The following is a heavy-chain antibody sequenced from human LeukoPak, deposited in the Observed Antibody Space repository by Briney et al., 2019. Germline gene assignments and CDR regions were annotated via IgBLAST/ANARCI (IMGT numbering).Heavy chain of an antibody. CDR3: ARHYDSSAYWYYFDY. J-gene: IGHJ4*02. Sequence: PSETLSLTCTVSGGSISSYYWSWIRQPPGKGLGWIGYIYYSGSTNYDPSLKSRVTISVDTSKNQFSLKLSSVTAADTAVYYCARHYDSSAYWYYFDYWGQGTLVTVSS. D-gene: IGHD3-22*01. CDR2: IYYSGST. V-gene: IGHV4-59*08. CDR1: GGSISSYY.